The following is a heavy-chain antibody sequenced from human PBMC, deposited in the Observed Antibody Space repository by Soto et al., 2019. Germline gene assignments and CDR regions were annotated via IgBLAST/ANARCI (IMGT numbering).Heavy chain of an antibody. D-gene: IGHD2-15*01. CDR2: IYYSGST. CDR3: ARGGGYCSGGSCYGVDY. J-gene: IGHJ4*02. CDR1: GGSISSYY. Sequence: QVQLQESGPGLVKPSETLSLTCTVSGGSISSYYWSWIRQPPGKGLEWIGCIYYSGSTNYNPSLKSRVTISVDTSKNQFSLKLSSVTAADTAVYYCARGGGYCSGGSCYGVDYWGQGTLVTVSS. V-gene: IGHV4-59*08.